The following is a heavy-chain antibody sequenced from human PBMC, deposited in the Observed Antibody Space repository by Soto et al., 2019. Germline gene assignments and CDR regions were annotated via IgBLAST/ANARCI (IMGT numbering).Heavy chain of an antibody. Sequence: EVQLVESGGGLVKPGGSLRLSCAASGFTFSSYSMNWVRQAPGKGLEWVSSISSTSSYIYYADSLKGRFTISRDNAKNSLCLQMISRRAEDTAVYYCARDALWFGELPGYYYIDVWGKGTTVPVSS. CDR1: GFTFSSYS. CDR3: ARDALWFGELPGYYYIDV. J-gene: IGHJ6*03. CDR2: ISSTSSYI. V-gene: IGHV3-21*01. D-gene: IGHD3-10*01.